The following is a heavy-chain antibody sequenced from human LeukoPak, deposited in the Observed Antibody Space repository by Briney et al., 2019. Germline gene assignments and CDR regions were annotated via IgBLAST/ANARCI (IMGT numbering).Heavy chain of an antibody. CDR1: GFTFSSYA. D-gene: IGHD2/OR15-2a*01. Sequence: GGSLRLSCAASGFTFSSYAMNWVRQAPGKGLEWVSSISSSSFIYYADSVKGRFTISRDNAKNSLSLQMNTLRAEDTAVYYCARDVRVDFWGQGTLVTVSS. CDR3: ARDVRVDF. V-gene: IGHV3-21*01. CDR2: ISSSSFI. J-gene: IGHJ4*02.